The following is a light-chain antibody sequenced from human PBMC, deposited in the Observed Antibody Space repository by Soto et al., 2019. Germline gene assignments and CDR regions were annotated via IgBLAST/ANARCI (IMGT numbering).Light chain of an antibody. Sequence: QSVLTQPPSVSAAAGQRVTISCSGTTSNIGNNFVSWYQQFPRQSPKLLIYDNSKRPSGIPDRFSGSTSDTSGTLDITGLQPGDEADYYCGSWDTSLTVVAFGGGTKVTDL. CDR2: DNS. CDR3: GSWDTSLTVVA. V-gene: IGLV1-51*01. J-gene: IGLJ6*01. CDR1: TSNIGNNF.